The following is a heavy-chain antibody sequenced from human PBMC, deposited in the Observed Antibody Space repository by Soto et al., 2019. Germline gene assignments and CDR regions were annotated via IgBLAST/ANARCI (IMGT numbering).Heavy chain of an antibody. CDR3: ARGSGRQVYNYYGMDV. V-gene: IGHV4-4*02. D-gene: IGHD3-10*01. CDR1: GGSISSSNW. CDR2: IYHSGST. Sequence: QVQLQESGPGLVKPSGTLSLTCAVSGGSISSSNWWSWVRQSPGKGLEWIGEIYHSGSTNYNPSLKRRVTISVDKSKNQSSLELSSVTAADTAVYYCARGSGRQVYNYYGMDVWGQGTTVTVSS. J-gene: IGHJ6*02.